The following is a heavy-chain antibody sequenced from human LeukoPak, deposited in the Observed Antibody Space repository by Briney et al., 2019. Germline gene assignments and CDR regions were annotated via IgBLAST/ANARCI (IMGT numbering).Heavy chain of an antibody. V-gene: IGHV4-34*01. CDR2: INHSGST. Sequence: PSETLSLTCAVYGGSFSGYYWSWIRQPPGKGLEWIGEINHSGSTNYNPSLKSRVTISVDTSKNQFSLKLSSVTAAGTAVYYCARVGVSITIFGVVIIPFDYWGQGTLVTVSS. D-gene: IGHD3-3*01. CDR1: GGSFSGYY. J-gene: IGHJ4*02. CDR3: ARVGVSITIFGVVIIPFDY.